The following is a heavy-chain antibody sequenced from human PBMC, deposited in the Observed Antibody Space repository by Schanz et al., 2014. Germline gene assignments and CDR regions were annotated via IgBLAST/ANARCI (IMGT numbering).Heavy chain of an antibody. CDR3: ARARYTGYDCSGY. CDR1: GYSFTEYF. CDR2: INPNSGET. V-gene: IGHV1-2*02. Sequence: QVQLVQSGPAVKKSGASMKVSCLASGYSFTEYFLHWVRQAPGQGLEWMGWINPNSGETNYEQKFKGRVTLTSDTSISTAFMELSGLTSDDTAAYFCARARYTGYDCSGYWGQGTLLIVSS. D-gene: IGHD5-12*01. J-gene: IGHJ4*02.